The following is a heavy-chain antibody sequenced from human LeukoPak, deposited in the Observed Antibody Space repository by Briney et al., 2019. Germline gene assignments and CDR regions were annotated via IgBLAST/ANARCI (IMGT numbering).Heavy chain of an antibody. D-gene: IGHD3-10*01. CDR3: AREQGPYYGSGSYYTLFDY. CDR2: IYTSGST. V-gene: IGHV4-39*07. Sequence: SSETLSLTCTVSGGSISGSSYYWGWIRQPPGEGLEWIGRIYTSGSTNYNPSLKSRVTMSVDTSKNQFSLKLSSVTAADTAVYYCAREQGPYYGSGSYYTLFDYWGQGTLVTVSS. CDR1: GGSISGSSYY. J-gene: IGHJ4*02.